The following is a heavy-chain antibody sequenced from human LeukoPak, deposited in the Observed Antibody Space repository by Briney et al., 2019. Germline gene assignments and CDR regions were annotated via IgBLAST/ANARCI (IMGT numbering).Heavy chain of an antibody. J-gene: IGHJ3*02. CDR3: ARSVAGYSSSWVDAFDI. CDR1: GFTFSSYA. D-gene: IGHD6-13*01. V-gene: IGHV3-48*04. Sequence: PGRSLRLSCAASGFTFSSYAMHWVRQAPGKGLEWVSYISSSSSTIYYADSVKGRFTISRDNAKNSLYLQMNSLRAEDTAVYYCARSVAGYSSSWVDAFDIWGQGTVVTVSS. CDR2: ISSSSSTI.